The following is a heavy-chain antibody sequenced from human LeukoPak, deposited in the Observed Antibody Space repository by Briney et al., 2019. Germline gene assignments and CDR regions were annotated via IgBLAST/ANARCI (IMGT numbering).Heavy chain of an antibody. CDR3: ATYMCSGGSCYGYYVDV. V-gene: IGHV4-34*01. Sequence: SETLSLTCAVYGGSFRNYYWTWIRQSPGKGLEWIGEINHDGITNYNPPLKSRVTISADTSKNQFSLNLNSVTVADTAVYYCATYMCSGGSCYGYYVDVWGNGTTVTVSS. CDR2: INHDGIT. D-gene: IGHD2-15*01. CDR1: GGSFRNYY. J-gene: IGHJ6*03.